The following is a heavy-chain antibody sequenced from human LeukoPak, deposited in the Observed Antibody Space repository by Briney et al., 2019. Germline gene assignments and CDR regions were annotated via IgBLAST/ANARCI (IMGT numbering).Heavy chain of an antibody. D-gene: IGHD2-2*01. CDR1: GFTFSNAW. Sequence: GGSLRLSCAASGFTFSNAWMSWVRQVPGKGLVWVSRVNGDGTSTSYADSVQGRFTISRDNAKNTLYLYMNSLRGDDTAIYFCVRSCSSGSCYGYKDYWGQGTLVTVSS. CDR3: VRSCSSGSCYGYKDY. J-gene: IGHJ4*02. V-gene: IGHV3-74*01. CDR2: VNGDGTST.